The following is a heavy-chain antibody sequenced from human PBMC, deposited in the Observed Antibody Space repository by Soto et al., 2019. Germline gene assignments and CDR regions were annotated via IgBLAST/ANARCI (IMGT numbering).Heavy chain of an antibody. V-gene: IGHV1-46*01. Sequence: EASVKVSCKASGYPFTTYHLHWVRQAPGQGLEWMGIVYVTGTGTRSAQKFQGRLTMTRDRSTSTVYMELSSLRSEDTAVYYCARTEGSGSGSYYFDSWGQGTLVTVSS. CDR2: VYVTGTGT. CDR1: GYPFTTYH. D-gene: IGHD3-10*01. J-gene: IGHJ4*02. CDR3: ARTEGSGSGSYYFDS.